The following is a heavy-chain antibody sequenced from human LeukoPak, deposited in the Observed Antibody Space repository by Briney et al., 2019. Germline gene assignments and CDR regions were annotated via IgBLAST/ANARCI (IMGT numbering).Heavy chain of an antibody. Sequence: GGSLRLSCAVSGFTFSDYGMNWVRQAPGKGLEWVSFISYSSSHIYYADSVKGQFTISRDNAKNSVYLQMNSLRAEDTAVYYCARFTSGSGSNDYFDFWGQGILVTVSS. CDR1: GFTFSDYG. D-gene: IGHD3-10*01. J-gene: IGHJ4*02. CDR3: ARFTSGSGSNDYFDF. CDR2: ISYSSSHI. V-gene: IGHV3-21*01.